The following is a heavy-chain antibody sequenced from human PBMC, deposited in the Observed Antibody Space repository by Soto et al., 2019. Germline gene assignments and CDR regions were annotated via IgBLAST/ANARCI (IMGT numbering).Heavy chain of an antibody. D-gene: IGHD2-15*01. CDR3: ATLDCSGVNCSSVDY. CDR2: LYPGDSDT. J-gene: IGHJ4*02. Sequence: GESLKISCKGAGYSFTSYWIGWVRQMPGKGLEWMGILYPGDSDTRYSPSFQAQVTISADKSITTAYLQWSSLKASDTAMYYCATLDCSGVNCSSVDYWGQGTLVTVSS. CDR1: GYSFTSYW. V-gene: IGHV5-51*01.